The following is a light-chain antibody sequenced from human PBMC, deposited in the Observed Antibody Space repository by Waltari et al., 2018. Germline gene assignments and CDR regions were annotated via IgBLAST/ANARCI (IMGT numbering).Light chain of an antibody. CDR3: QHYDGFPYT. CDR1: QGISNF. V-gene: IGKV1-16*01. Sequence: DIQMTQSPSSLSASVGDTVTITCRASQGISNFLVWFQQHPGKPPKSLIYAASTLQDGVPSIFSGRGSGTDFTLTISSLQPEDFATYYCQHYDGFPYTFGQGTRVDI. CDR2: AAS. J-gene: IGKJ2*01.